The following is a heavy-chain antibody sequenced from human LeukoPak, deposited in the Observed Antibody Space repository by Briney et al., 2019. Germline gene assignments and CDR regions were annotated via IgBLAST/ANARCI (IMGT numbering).Heavy chain of an antibody. J-gene: IGHJ4*02. CDR3: ARGDSSGYYYLDY. V-gene: IGHV1-69*01. D-gene: IGHD3-22*01. CDR2: IIPIFGTA. CDR1: GGTFSSYA. Sequence: GSSVKVSCKASGGTFSSYAISWVRQAPGQGLEWMGGIIPIFGTANHAQKFQGRVTITADDSTSTAYMELRSMRSEDTAVYYCARGDSSGYYYLDYWGQGTLVTVSS.